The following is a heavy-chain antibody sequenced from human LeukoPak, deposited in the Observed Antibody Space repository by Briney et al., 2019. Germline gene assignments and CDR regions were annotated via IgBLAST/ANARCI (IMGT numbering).Heavy chain of an antibody. CDR2: INHSGST. J-gene: IGHJ4*02. CDR3: ARGYGDYVLDY. Sequence: SETLSLTCAVYGGSFSGYYWSWIRQPPGKGLEWIGEINHSGSTNYNPSLKSRVTISVDTSKNQFSLKLSSVTAADTAVYYCARGYGDYVLDYWGQGTLVSVSS. D-gene: IGHD4-17*01. CDR1: GGSFSGYY. V-gene: IGHV4-34*01.